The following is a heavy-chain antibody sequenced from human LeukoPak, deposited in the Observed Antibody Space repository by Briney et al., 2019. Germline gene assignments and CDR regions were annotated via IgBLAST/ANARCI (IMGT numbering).Heavy chain of an antibody. D-gene: IGHD3-9*01. Sequence: SVKVSCKASGGTFSSYAISWVRQAPRQGLEWMGGIIPIFGTANYAQKFQGRVTITADESTSTAYMELSSLRSEDTAVYYCATGLNYDILTGRPVPNYYGMDVWGKGTTVTVSS. CDR3: ATGLNYDILTGRPVPNYYGMDV. J-gene: IGHJ6*04. V-gene: IGHV1-69*13. CDR2: IIPIFGTA. CDR1: GGTFSSYA.